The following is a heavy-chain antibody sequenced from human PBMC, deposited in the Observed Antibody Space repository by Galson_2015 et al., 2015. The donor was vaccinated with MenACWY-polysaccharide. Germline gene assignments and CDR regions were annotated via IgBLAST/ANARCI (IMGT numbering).Heavy chain of an antibody. D-gene: IGHD6-19*01. J-gene: IGHJ1*01. Sequence: PALVKPTQTLTLTCTFSGFSLSTSGVGVGWIRQPPGKALEWLALIYWDDDKRYSPSLKSRLTITKDTSKNQVVLTMTNMDPVDTATYYCAHSPGGIAVADAEYFQHWGQGTLVTVSS. CDR2: IYWDDDK. V-gene: IGHV2-5*02. CDR1: GFSLSTSGVG. CDR3: AHSPGGIAVADAEYFQH.